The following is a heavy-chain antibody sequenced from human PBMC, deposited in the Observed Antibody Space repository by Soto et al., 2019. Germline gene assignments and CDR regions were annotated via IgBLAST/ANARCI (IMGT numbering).Heavy chain of an antibody. CDR1: GYTFTSYA. D-gene: IGHD7-27*01. Sequence: ASVKVSCKSSGYTFTSYAIHCVRQAPGQRLEWMGWINADNGNTKYSQKFQGRVTITRDTSASTAHMEVSSLRSEDTAVYYCARDWGNYYYGMDVWGQGTTVTVS. J-gene: IGHJ6*02. V-gene: IGHV1-3*01. CDR3: ARDWGNYYYGMDV. CDR2: INADNGNT.